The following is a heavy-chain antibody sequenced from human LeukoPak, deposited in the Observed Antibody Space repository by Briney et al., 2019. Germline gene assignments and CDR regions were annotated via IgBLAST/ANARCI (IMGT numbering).Heavy chain of an antibody. CDR1: ELTHSSNY. D-gene: IGHD2-15*01. CDR2: IYSGGST. Sequence: GGSLRLSCAASELTHSSNYMGWIRQAPGRGLEWVSFIYSGGSTYYADSVRGRFIISKDNSKNTLYLQMNSLRAEDTAVYYCARRAGSYSHSYDYWGQGTLVTVSS. CDR3: ARRAGSYSHSYDY. J-gene: IGHJ4*02. V-gene: IGHV3-53*01.